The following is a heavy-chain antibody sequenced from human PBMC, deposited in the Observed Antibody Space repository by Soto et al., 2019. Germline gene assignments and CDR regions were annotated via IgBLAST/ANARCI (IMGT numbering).Heavy chain of an antibody. CDR1: GYTFTGYY. Sequence: HVQLVQSGAEVKKPGASVKVSCKASGYTFTGYYMHWVRQAPGQGLEWMGWINPKSGGTNYAQKFQGRVTMTRDTSISTAYMELSRLRSDDTAVYYCARDYGGATLAYVDYWGQGPLVSVSS. D-gene: IGHD1-26*01. J-gene: IGHJ4*02. V-gene: IGHV1-2*02. CDR3: ARDYGGATLAYVDY. CDR2: INPKSGGT.